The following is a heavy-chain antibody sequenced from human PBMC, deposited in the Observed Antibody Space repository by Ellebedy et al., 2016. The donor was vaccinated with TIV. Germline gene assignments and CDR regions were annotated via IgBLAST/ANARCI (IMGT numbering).Heavy chain of an antibody. CDR3: ARYDHVWGSYRYRAYYFDY. Sequence: MPSETLSLTCGVYGGSFSGYYWTRIRQPPGKGLEWIGDINHSGSTNYNPSLKSRVTISVDTSKNQFSLRLSSVTAADTAVYYCARYDHVWGSYRYRAYYFDYWGQGTLVTVSS. CDR2: INHSGST. V-gene: IGHV4-34*01. J-gene: IGHJ4*02. D-gene: IGHD3-16*02. CDR1: GGSFSGYY.